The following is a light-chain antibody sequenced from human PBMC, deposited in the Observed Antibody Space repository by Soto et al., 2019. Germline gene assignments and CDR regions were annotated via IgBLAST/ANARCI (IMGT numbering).Light chain of an antibody. J-gene: IGLJ1*01. V-gene: IGLV1-44*01. CDR3: ATWDDTVSGYV. CDR1: TSNIGNNP. Sequence: QSVLTQSPSVSVTPGQRVTMSCSGSTSNIGNNPVNWYQQSPGTAPKLLMYDNDQRPSGVADRFSGSKSGTSASLAISGLQSEDETEYYCATWDDTVSGYVFGTGTKVTVL. CDR2: DND.